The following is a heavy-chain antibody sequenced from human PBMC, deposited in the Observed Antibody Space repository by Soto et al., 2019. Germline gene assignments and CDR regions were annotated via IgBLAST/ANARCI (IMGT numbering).Heavy chain of an antibody. CDR3: ARGLSIRGCYALCY. J-gene: IGHJ1*01. CDR2: IYNNGST. Sequence: SEALSLTCTVSGGSISTYYWHWIRQPPGKGLEWIGYIYNNGSTNYIPSLKSRVTISLDRSKKQFSLTLNSVTSADTAVYYCARGLSIRGCYALCYWGQGALVPVSS. D-gene: IGHD2-2*01. V-gene: IGHV4-59*01. CDR1: GGSISTYY.